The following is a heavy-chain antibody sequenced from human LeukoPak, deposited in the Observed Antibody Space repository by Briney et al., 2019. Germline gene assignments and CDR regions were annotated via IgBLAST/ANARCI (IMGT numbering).Heavy chain of an antibody. CDR2: IYYSGST. V-gene: IGHV4-31*03. CDR1: GGSISSGGYY. J-gene: IGHJ5*02. D-gene: IGHD1-26*01. CDR3: ARCSSSGINSWFDP. Sequence: PSETLSLTCTVSGGSISSGGYYWSWIRQHPGKGLEWIGYIYYSGSTYYNPSLKSRVTISVDTSKNQFSLKLSSVTAADTAVYYCARCSSSGINSWFDPWGQGTLVTVSS.